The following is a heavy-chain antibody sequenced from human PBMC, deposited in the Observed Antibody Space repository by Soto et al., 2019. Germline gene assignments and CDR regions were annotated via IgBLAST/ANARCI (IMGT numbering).Heavy chain of an antibody. D-gene: IGHD3-10*01. CDR3: ARRYGSGRYDWFDS. V-gene: IGHV3-23*01. CDR2: ISGSGSRT. J-gene: IGHJ5*01. Sequence: EVQLLESGGGLVQRGGSLRLSCSASGFTFGTYAMNWVRQAPGKGLEWVSGISGSGSRTYYADSVKGRFTISRDNSENTVDLQMNSLRADDTALSYCARRYGSGRYDWFDSWGLGALVTVSS. CDR1: GFTFGTYA.